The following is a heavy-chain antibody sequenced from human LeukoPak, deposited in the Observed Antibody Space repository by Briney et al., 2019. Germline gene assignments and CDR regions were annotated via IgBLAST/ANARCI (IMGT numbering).Heavy chain of an antibody. CDR2: LAHDGSVA. V-gene: IGHV3-30*18. Sequence: HAGGSLRLSCAASGFTFSNYGMHWVRQDPGKGLEWVAVLAHDGSVAYYADWVKGRFTISRDNSRNTLYLQMNSLRAEDTAVYYCAKEPTPNSSGWYFPDDHWGQGALVTVSS. CDR3: AKEPTPNSSGWYFPDDH. CDR1: GFTFSNYG. D-gene: IGHD6-19*01. J-gene: IGHJ5*02.